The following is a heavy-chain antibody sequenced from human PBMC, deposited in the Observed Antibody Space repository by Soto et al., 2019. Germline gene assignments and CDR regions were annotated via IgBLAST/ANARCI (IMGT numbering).Heavy chain of an antibody. V-gene: IGHV1-69*01. CDR3: ARGPAGVVVPAAKNKAFDL. J-gene: IGHJ4*02. D-gene: IGHD2-2*01. Sequence: QVQLVQSGVEVKKPGSSVKVSCTASGGTFNNYAISWVRQAPGQGLEWMGGIIIIYRSTNYAQEFQGRVTITADASATTAYMELNSLRSEDTAVYYCARGPAGVVVPAAKNKAFDLWGQGTLVTVSS. CDR2: IIIIYRST. CDR1: GGTFNNYA.